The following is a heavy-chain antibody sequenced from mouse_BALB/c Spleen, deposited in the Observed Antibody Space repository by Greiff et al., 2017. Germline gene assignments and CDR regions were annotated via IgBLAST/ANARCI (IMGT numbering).Heavy chain of an antibody. D-gene: IGHD1-1*01. V-gene: IGHV2-4-1*01. CDR3: ARCYYYYYGSSNAMDY. CDR1: GFSLTSYG. CDR2: IWSGGST. J-gene: IGHJ4*01. Sequence: VKLVESGPGLVQPSQSLSITCTVSGFSLTSYGVHWVRQSPGKGLEWLGVIWSGGSTDYNAAFISRLSISKDNSKSQVFFKMNSLQADDTAIYYCARCYYYYYGSSNAMDYWGQGTSVTVSS.